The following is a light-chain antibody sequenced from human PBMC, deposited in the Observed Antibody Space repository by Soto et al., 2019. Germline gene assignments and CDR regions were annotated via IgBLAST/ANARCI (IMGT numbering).Light chain of an antibody. CDR2: AAS. V-gene: IGKV1-39*01. CDR1: QNIRND. CDR3: QQYDTYSRT. Sequence: IQMTQSPSALSASVGDRVTITCRASQNIRNDLNWYQQKPGKAPNLLIYAASGLQSGVPSRFSGSGSGTEFTLTISSLQPDDFATYYCQQYDTYSRTFGQGTKVDI. J-gene: IGKJ1*01.